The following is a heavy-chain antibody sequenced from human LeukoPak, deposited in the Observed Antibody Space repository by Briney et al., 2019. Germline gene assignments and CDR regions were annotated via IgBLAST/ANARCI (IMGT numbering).Heavy chain of an antibody. CDR1: GFTFSSYG. V-gene: IGHV3-30*03. Sequence: GGSLRLSCAASGFTFSSYGMHWVRQAPGKGLEWVAVISYDGSNKYYADSVKGRFTISRDNSKNTLYLQMNSLRAEDTALYHCARGGGDRTLYYFDYWGQGTLVTVSS. CDR3: ARGGGDRTLYYFDY. D-gene: IGHD4-17*01. J-gene: IGHJ4*02. CDR2: ISYDGSNK.